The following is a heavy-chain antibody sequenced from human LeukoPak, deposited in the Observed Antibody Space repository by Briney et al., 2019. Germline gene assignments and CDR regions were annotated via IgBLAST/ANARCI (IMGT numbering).Heavy chain of an antibody. Sequence: GGSLRLSCATSGFTFTDNWMSWVRRAPGKGPERVAAVNEDGTEKYYVDSVKGRFTISRDNGKRSLYVQMNSLRVEDTAVYYCARGVGWFDPWGQGPLVTVSS. CDR1: GFTFTDNW. CDR3: ARGVGWFDP. D-gene: IGHD2-2*01. CDR2: VNEDGTEK. V-gene: IGHV3-7*01. J-gene: IGHJ5*02.